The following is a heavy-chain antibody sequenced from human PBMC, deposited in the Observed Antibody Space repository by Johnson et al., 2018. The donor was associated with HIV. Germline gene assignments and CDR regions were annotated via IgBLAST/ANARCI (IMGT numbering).Heavy chain of an antibody. D-gene: IGHD3-22*01. Sequence: VQLVESGGGLVQPGGSLRLSCAASGITVSSSYMSWVRQAPGKGLEWVSVIYSGGNTYYADSVRGRFTISRDNSKNTLYLQMNSLRPEDTAVYYCARSSGYYGTDAFDIWGQGTMVTVSS. CDR1: GITVSSSY. V-gene: IGHV3-66*01. J-gene: IGHJ3*02. CDR3: ARSSGYYGTDAFDI. CDR2: IYSGGNT.